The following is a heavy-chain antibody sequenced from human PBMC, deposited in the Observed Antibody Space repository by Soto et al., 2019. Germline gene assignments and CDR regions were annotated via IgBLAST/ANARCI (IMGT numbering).Heavy chain of an antibody. J-gene: IGHJ3*01. CDR2: LSAYNGNT. V-gene: IGHV1-18*01. CDR3: ASLGFSYSFAL. Sequence: QVQLVQSGAEVKKPGASVKVSCKASGYTFTSYGISWVRQAPGQGLEWMGWLSAYNGNTNYAQKLQGRVPMTTDTPTSTAYIELRSLRSDDTAVYYCASLGFSYSFALWFQRTIVTVSS. CDR1: GYTFTSYG. D-gene: IGHD3-16*01.